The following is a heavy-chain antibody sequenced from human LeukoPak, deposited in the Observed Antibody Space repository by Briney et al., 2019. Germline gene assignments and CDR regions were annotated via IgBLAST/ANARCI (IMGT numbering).Heavy chain of an antibody. CDR2: VRYDGSQK. D-gene: IGHD2-15*01. CDR3: ARGADGVSSNSRGWFDP. CDR1: GFTFSSYD. J-gene: IGHJ5*02. Sequence: PGGSLRLSCAASGFTFSSYDMYWVRQAPGKGLDWVAFVRYDGSQKYYADSVKGRFTLSRDNAKNSLYLQMNSLRAEDTAVYSCARGADGVSSNSRGWFDPWGQGTLVTVSS. V-gene: IGHV3-30*02.